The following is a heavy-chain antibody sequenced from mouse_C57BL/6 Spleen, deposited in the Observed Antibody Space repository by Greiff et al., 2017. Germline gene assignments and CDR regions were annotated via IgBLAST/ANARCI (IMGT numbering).Heavy chain of an antibody. CDR3: ARAAQAPRDAMDY. V-gene: IGHV14-3*01. CDR2: IDPASGNT. D-gene: IGHD3-2*02. Sequence: VQLQQSVAELVRPGASVKLSCTASGFNIKNTYMHWVKQRPEQGLEWIGRIDPASGNTKYAAKFQGKATLTADKSSNTAYLQLSSLTSEDTAIDYCARAAQAPRDAMDYWGQGTSVTVSS. CDR1: GFNIKNTY. J-gene: IGHJ4*01.